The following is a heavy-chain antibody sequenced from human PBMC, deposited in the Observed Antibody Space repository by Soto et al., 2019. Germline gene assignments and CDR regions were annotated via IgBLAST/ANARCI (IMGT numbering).Heavy chain of an antibody. V-gene: IGHV1-69*13. CDR3: CGGASGWYLT. CDR1: GGTFSSYA. J-gene: IGHJ5*02. Sequence: ASVKVSCKASGGTFSSYAISWVRQAPGQGLEWMGGIIPIFGTANYAQKFQGRVTITADESTSTAYMELSSLRSEDTAVYYCCGGASGWYLTWGQGTLVTVSS. D-gene: IGHD6-19*01. CDR2: IIPIFGTA.